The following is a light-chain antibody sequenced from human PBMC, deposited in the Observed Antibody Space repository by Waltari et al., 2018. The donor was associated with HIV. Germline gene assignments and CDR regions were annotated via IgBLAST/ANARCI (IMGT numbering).Light chain of an antibody. CDR1: NRAVGAYNY. CDR3: SSYTITTAIV. CDR2: EVT. Sequence: QSALTQPASVSGSPGQSLTIPCTGTNRAVGAYNYVPWYQQHPGKAPKLLIYEVTNRPPGISNRFSGSKSGNTASMTISGLQPEDEADYYCSSYTITTAIVFGGGTKLTVL. J-gene: IGLJ2*01. V-gene: IGLV2-14*01.